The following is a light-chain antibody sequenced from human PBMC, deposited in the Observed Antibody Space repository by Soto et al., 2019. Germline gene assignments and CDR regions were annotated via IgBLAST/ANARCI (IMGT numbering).Light chain of an antibody. CDR3: ASYTSSSTSVI. CDR2: EVS. V-gene: IGLV2-14*01. Sequence: QSVLTQTPSASGSPGQSITISCTGTSSDVGGYKYVSWYQQHPDKAPKLIIFEVSNRPSGISSRFSGSKSGNTASLTISGLQAEDEADYYCASYTSSSTSVIFGRGTKLTVL. CDR1: SSDVGGYKY. J-gene: IGLJ2*01.